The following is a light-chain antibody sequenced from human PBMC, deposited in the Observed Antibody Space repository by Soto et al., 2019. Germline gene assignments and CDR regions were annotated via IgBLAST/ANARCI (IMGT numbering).Light chain of an antibody. J-gene: IGKJ4*01. CDR3: HQYNSLPLT. V-gene: IGKV1-16*02. CDR2: SAS. Sequence: DMQMTQSPSSLSASVGDRVTITCRASQGISNYLGWFQQKPGQAPKSLIHSASSLQSGVPSKFSGSGSGTDFTLTISSLQPEDSATYYCHQYNSLPLTFGGGTKVEI. CDR1: QGISNY.